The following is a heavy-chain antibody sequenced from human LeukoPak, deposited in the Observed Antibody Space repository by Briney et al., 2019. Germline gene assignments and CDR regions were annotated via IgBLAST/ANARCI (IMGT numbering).Heavy chain of an antibody. CDR3: ARDQYYGSGSPGAFDI. V-gene: IGHV4-59*01. Sequence: SSETLSLTCTVSGGSISSYYWSWIRQPPGKGLEWIGYIYYSGSTNYNPSLKSRVTISVDTSKNQFSLKLSSVTAADTAVYYCARDQYYGSGSPGAFDIWGQGTMVTVSS. CDR1: GGSISSYY. J-gene: IGHJ3*02. CDR2: IYYSGST. D-gene: IGHD3-10*01.